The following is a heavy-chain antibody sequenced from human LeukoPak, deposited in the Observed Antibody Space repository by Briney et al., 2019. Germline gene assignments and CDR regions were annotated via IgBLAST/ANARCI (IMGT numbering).Heavy chain of an antibody. CDR1: GFTFSSSA. Sequence: GGSLRLSCAGSGFTFSSSAMNWVRQVPGKGLEWVSSIDYDSSHIYYAASVRGRFSISRDNARDSVYLQMDSLTADDTAVYYCARDPERYLRMGHYDYWGQGTLVIVSS. J-gene: IGHJ4*02. CDR2: IDYDSSHI. CDR3: ARDPERYLRMGHYDY. D-gene: IGHD3-16*01. V-gene: IGHV3-21*01.